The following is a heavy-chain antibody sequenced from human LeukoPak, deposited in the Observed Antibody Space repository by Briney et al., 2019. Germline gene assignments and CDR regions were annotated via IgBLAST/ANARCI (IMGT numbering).Heavy chain of an antibody. CDR3: ARNYDFWSDYSLSRWFDP. J-gene: IGHJ5*02. Sequence: ASVKVSCKASGYTFTNYGFSWVRQAPGQGLEWMGWISTHNNNTNYAQKFQGRVSMTTDTSTSTAYMELRSLRSDDTAVYYCARNYDFWSDYSLSRWFDPWGQGTLVTVSS. V-gene: IGHV1-18*01. CDR1: GYTFTNYG. CDR2: ISTHNNNT. D-gene: IGHD3-3*01.